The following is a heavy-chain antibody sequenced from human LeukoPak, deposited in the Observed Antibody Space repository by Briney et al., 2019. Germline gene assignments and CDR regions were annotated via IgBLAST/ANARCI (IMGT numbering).Heavy chain of an antibody. D-gene: IGHD4-17*01. CDR3: ARDPATVTTIFARRVPLRAFDI. J-gene: IGHJ3*02. CDR2: ISSSGSTI. V-gene: IGHV3-48*03. CDR1: GFTFSSYE. Sequence: GGSLRLSCAASGFTFSSYEMNWVRQAPGKGLEWVSYISSSGSTIYYADSVKGRFTISRDNAKNSLYLQMNSLRAEDTAVYYCARDPATVTTIFARRVPLRAFDIWGQGTMVTVSS.